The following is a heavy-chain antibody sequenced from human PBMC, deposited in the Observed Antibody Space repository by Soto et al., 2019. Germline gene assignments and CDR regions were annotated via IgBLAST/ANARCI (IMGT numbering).Heavy chain of an antibody. D-gene: IGHD3-10*01. CDR1: GFTFSSYA. V-gene: IGHV3-23*01. CDR3: AKVPVLLWFGTNYFDY. Sequence: GGSLRLSCAASGFTFSSYAMSWVRQAPGKGLEWVSAISGSGGSTYYADSGKGRFTISRDNSKNTLYLQMNSLRAEDTAVYYCAKVPVLLWFGTNYFDYWGQGTLVTVSS. J-gene: IGHJ4*02. CDR2: ISGSGGST.